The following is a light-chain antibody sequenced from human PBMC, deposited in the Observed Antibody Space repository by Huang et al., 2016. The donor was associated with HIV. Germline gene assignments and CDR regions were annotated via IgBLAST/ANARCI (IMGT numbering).Light chain of an antibody. V-gene: IGKV3-15*01. Sequence: EIVMTQSPATVSVSPGERATLSCRASQSVSSNLAWYQQKPGQAPRRLIYDASTRATGIPARFSGSGSGTEFSLTISSLQSEDFAVYYCQQYNKWPMYTFGQGTKLDIK. CDR1: QSVSSN. CDR3: QQYNKWPMYT. CDR2: DAS. J-gene: IGKJ2*01.